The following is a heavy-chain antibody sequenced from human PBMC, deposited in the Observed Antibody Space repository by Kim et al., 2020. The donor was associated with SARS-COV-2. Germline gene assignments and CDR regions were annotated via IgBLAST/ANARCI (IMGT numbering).Heavy chain of an antibody. V-gene: IGHV1-46*04. D-gene: IGHD5-12*01. CDR3: ARGVFGKWLRPFHY. Sequence: AKSVQGRVTMTRDTSTSNVYMELSSLRSEDTAVYYCARGVFGKWLRPFHYWGQGTLVTVSS. J-gene: IGHJ4*02.